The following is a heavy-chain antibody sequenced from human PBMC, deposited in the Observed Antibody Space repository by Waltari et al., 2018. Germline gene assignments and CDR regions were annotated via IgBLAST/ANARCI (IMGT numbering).Heavy chain of an antibody. CDR1: GYRFPGYW. CDR3: ARHIYSSGWFFYFDH. J-gene: IGHJ4*02. D-gene: IGHD6-19*01. Sequence: VQLVQSGAAVKKPGESLKISCQGSGYRFPGYWIAWVRQMPGKGLEFLGLIYPDGSDVKYSPSFQGQVTISVDKSINTAYLQWGSLKASDTAMYFCARHIYSSGWFFYFDHWGQGTLVTVSS. CDR2: IYPDGSDV. V-gene: IGHV5-51*01.